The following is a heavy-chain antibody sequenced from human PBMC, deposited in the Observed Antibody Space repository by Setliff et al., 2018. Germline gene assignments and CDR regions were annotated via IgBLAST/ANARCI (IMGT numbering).Heavy chain of an antibody. J-gene: IGHJ4*02. D-gene: IGHD1-26*01. Sequence: PSETLSLTCTVSGGPFSGASIWSWIRQPPGRGLEFIGYVYHSGTAKYDPSLESRAIMSVDASKNQISLKLNSVTAADTAVYYCAKGGTYRYFDFWGQGALVTVSS. CDR3: AKGGTYRYFDF. CDR1: GGPFSGAS. V-gene: IGHV4-59*01. CDR2: VYHSGTA.